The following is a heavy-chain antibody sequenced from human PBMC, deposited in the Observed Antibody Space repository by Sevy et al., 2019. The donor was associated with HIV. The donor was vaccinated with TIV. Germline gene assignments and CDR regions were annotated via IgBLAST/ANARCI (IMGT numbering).Heavy chain of an antibody. V-gene: IGHV3-30-3*01. CDR3: ARDPYYYGSGSELGYYYYGMDV. CDR1: GFTFSSYA. CDR2: ISYDGSNK. D-gene: IGHD3-10*01. Sequence: GGSLRLSCAASGFTFSSYAMHWVRQAPGKGLEWVAVISYDGSNKYYADSVKGRFTISRDNSKNTLYLQMNSLIAEDTAVYYCARDPYYYGSGSELGYYYYGMDVWGQGTTVTVSS. J-gene: IGHJ6*02.